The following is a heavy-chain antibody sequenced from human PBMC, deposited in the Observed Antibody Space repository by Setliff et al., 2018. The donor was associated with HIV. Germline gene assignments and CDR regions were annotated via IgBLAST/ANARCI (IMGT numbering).Heavy chain of an antibody. CDR2: IDWDDDK. D-gene: IGHD3-3*01. Sequence: SGPTLVNPTQTLTLTCTFTGFSLSTTGMCVTWIRQPPGKALEWLARIDWDDDKYYSTSLKTRLTISKDTSKNQMVLTMTNMDPVDTATYYCARTLNNFWSGYYQTDWGQGTLVTVSS. CDR3: ARTLNNFWSGYYQTD. J-gene: IGHJ4*02. CDR1: GFSLSTTGMC. V-gene: IGHV2-70*11.